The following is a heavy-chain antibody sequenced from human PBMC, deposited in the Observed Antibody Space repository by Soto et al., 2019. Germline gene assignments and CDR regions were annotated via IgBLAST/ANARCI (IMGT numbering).Heavy chain of an antibody. V-gene: IGHV3-33*01. J-gene: IGHJ6*02. CDR3: ASDLVGASDSYGLDG. Sequence: GGSLRLSCAASGFTFSNYGMHWVRQAPGKGLEWVAIIWHDGNNKYYADSGRGRFIISRDNTKNRLYLQMNSLRAEDTAVYYCASDLVGASDSYGLDGWGQGTPVTVSS. CDR1: GFTFSNYG. CDR2: IWHDGNNK. D-gene: IGHD1-26*01.